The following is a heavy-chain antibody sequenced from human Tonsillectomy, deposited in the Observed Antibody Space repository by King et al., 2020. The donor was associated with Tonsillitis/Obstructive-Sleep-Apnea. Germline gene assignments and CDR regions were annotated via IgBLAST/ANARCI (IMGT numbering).Heavy chain of an antibody. D-gene: IGHD1-26*01. CDR2: IYYSGST. CDR1: GGSISSGGYY. CDR3: ASAEADVGTTGFDY. V-gene: IGHV4-31*03. Sequence: VQLVESGPGLVMPSQTLSLTCIVSGGSISSGGYYWSWIRQHPGKGLEWIGYIYYSGSTYYNPSLRSRVTISVDTSKNQFSLKLNSVTAADTAVYYGASAEADVGTTGFDYWGQGTLVTVPS. J-gene: IGHJ4*02.